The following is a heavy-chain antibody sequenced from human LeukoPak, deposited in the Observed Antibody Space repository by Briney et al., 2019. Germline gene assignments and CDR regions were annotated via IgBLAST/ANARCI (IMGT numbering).Heavy chain of an antibody. Sequence: GGSLRLSCTASGFTFSSYWMSWVRQAPGKGLEWVANIKQDGSEKDYVDSVKGRFTVSRDNPKNSLFLQMNSLRAEDTAVYYCARYCGGDCYGMDVWGQGTTVAVSS. CDR2: IKQDGSEK. CDR1: GFTFSSYW. CDR3: ARYCGGDCYGMDV. D-gene: IGHD2-21*02. J-gene: IGHJ6*02. V-gene: IGHV3-7*01.